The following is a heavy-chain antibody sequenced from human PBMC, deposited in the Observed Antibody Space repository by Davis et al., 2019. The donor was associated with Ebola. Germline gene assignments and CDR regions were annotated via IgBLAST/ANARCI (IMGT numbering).Heavy chain of an antibody. CDR1: GFSVSSKY. V-gene: IGHV4-59*02. Sequence: ESLKISCAASGFSVSSKYMSWIRQPPGKGLEWIGYIYYSGSTNYNPSLKSRVTISVDTSKNQFSLKLSSVTAADTAVYYCARVDYYYYGMDVWGQGTTVTVSS. CDR3: ARVDYYYYGMDV. J-gene: IGHJ6*02. CDR2: IYYSGST.